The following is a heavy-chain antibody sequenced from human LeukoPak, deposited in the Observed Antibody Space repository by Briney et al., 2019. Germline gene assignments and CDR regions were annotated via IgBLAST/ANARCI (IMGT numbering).Heavy chain of an antibody. CDR3: ARDAKEWLGRLDAFDI. D-gene: IGHD6-19*01. J-gene: IGHJ3*02. CDR1: GFTFSNYW. Sequence: PGGSLRLSCTASGFTFSNYWMHWVRQAPGKGLEWVAVISYDGSNKYYADSVKGRFTISRDNSKNTLYLQMNSLRAEDTAVYYCARDAKEWLGRLDAFDIWGQGTMVTVSS. V-gene: IGHV3-30*03. CDR2: ISYDGSNK.